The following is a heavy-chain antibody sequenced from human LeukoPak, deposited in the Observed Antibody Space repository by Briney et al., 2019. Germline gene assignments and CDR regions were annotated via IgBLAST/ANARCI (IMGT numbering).Heavy chain of an antibody. V-gene: IGHV4-59*01. Sequence: SETLSLTCTVSGGSISSYYWSWIRQPPGKGLEWIGYIYYSGSTNYNPSLKSRVTISVDTSKNQFSLKLSSVTAADTAVYYCARVGSDILTGYYNPYYYMDVWGKGTTVTVSS. D-gene: IGHD3-9*01. CDR3: ARVGSDILTGYYNPYYYMDV. CDR2: IYYSGST. J-gene: IGHJ6*03. CDR1: GGSISSYY.